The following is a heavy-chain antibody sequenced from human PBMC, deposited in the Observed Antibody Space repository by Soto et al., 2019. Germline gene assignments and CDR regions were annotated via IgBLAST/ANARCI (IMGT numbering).Heavy chain of an antibody. CDR3: TKYRRTDAEGYSFDY. V-gene: IGHV4-30-2*02. J-gene: IGHJ4*02. D-gene: IGHD2-15*01. CDR2: IYQSGST. CDR1: VGSLSSSAYS. Sequence: SSETLSLTCAVSVGSLSSSAYSWSWIRQPPGKGLEWIGFIYQSGSTYYNPSLKSRVTMSVDKSKNQFSLQLSSVTAADTAVYFCTKYRRTDAEGYSFDYWGQGALVTVSS.